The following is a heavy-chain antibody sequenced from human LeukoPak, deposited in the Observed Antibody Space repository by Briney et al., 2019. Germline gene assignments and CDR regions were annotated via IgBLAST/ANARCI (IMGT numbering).Heavy chain of an antibody. D-gene: IGHD1-1*01. J-gene: IGHJ4*02. CDR1: GFTFSSYS. Sequence: PGGPLRLSCAASGFTFSSYSMNWVRQAPGKGLEWVSYISSSSSTIYYADSVKGRFTISRDNAKNSLYLQMNSLKTEDTAVYYCTTNLMENFDYWGQGTLVTVSS. CDR3: TTNLMENFDY. V-gene: IGHV3-48*01. CDR2: ISSSSSTI.